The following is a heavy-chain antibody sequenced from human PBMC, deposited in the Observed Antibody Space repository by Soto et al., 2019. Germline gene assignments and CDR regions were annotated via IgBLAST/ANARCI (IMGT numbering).Heavy chain of an antibody. CDR1: GGTFSSYA. J-gene: IGHJ4*02. Sequence: SVKVSCKASGGTFSSYAISWVRQAPGQGLEWMGGIIPIFGTANYAQKFQGRVTITADESTSTAYMELSSLRSEDTAVYYCAREIGGYYDSSGYYYFDYWGQGTLVTVSS. CDR2: IIPIFGTA. CDR3: AREIGGYYDSSGYYYFDY. V-gene: IGHV1-69*13. D-gene: IGHD3-22*01.